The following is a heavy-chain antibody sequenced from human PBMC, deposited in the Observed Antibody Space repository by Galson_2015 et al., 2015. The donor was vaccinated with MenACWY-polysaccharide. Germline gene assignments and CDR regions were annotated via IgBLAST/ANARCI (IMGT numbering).Heavy chain of an antibody. V-gene: IGHV4-38-2*01. CDR1: GYSISSGYY. Sequence: SETLSLTCAVSGYSISSGYYWGWIRQPPGKGLEWIGSIYHSGSTYYNPSLKSRVTIAVDTSKNQFSLKLSSVTAADTAMYYCGRVEKYSGSYYILHWGQGTLVTVSS. CDR3: GRVEKYSGSYYILH. CDR2: IYHSGST. D-gene: IGHD1-26*01. J-gene: IGHJ4*02.